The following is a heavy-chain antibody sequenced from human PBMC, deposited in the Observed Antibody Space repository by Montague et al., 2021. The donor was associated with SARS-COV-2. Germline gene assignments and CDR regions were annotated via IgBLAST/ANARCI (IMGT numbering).Heavy chain of an antibody. CDR1: SGSFSDYY. J-gene: IGHJ4*02. CDR3: ARGRQHFNMIVVVMTGGEYYFDY. Sequence: SETLSLTCAVYSGSFSDYYWSWIRQPPGKGLEWIGEINHRGTSNYNPSLKSRVSISVDTSKNQFSLYLSSVTAADTAVYYCARGRQHFNMIVVVMTGGEYYFDYWGQGTLVTVSS. D-gene: IGHD3-22*01. V-gene: IGHV4-34*01. CDR2: INHRGTS.